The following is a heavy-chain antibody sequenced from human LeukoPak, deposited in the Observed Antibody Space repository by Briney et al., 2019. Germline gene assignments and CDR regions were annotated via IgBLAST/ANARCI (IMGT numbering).Heavy chain of an antibody. J-gene: IGHJ4*02. CDR2: ISSSGGST. CDR3: AKDLYYDILTGTSDF. V-gene: IGHV3-23*01. Sequence: GGSLRLSCAASAFTCSSHAMSWVRQAPGKGLEWGLAISSSGGSTYYADSVKGPFTIYRDNSKNTMYLQMNSLKATATAEYYCAKDLYYDILTGTSDFWGQGTLVTVSS. CDR1: AFTCSSHA. D-gene: IGHD3-9*01.